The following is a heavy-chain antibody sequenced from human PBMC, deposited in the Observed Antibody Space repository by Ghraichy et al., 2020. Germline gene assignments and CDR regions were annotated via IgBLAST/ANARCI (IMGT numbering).Heavy chain of an antibody. Sequence: GGSLRLSCAASGFSFSTYWMSWVRQAPGKGLEWVANIKQDGSEKYYVDSVKGRFTISRDNAKNSLYLQMNSLRAEDTAVYYCARDSGRGTDIAAPSEYWGQGTLVTVSS. D-gene: IGHD6-6*01. CDR2: IKQDGSEK. J-gene: IGHJ4*02. V-gene: IGHV3-7*01. CDR1: GFSFSTYW. CDR3: ARDSGRGTDIAAPSEY.